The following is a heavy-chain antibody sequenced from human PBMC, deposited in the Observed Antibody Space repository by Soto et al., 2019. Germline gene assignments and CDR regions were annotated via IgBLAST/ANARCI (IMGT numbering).Heavy chain of an antibody. D-gene: IGHD2-2*01. CDR1: GGTFSSYA. Sequence: SVKVSCKASGGTFSSYAISWVRQAPGQGLEWMGGIIPIFGTANYAQKFQGRVTITADESTSTAYMELSSLRSEDTAVYYCARVEEYCSSTSCYRDYYYYGMDVWGHGTTVTVSS. J-gene: IGHJ6*02. V-gene: IGHV1-69*13. CDR3: ARVEEYCSSTSCYRDYYYYGMDV. CDR2: IIPIFGTA.